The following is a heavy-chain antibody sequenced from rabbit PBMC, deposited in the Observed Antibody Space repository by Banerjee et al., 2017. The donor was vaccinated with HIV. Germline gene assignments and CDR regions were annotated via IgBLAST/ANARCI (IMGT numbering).Heavy chain of an antibody. CDR2: INTSSGST. D-gene: IGHD4-1*01. CDR3: ARDLAGVIGWNCGL. J-gene: IGHJ4*01. Sequence: QEQLEESGGDLVKPEGSLTLTCTASGFSFSSSYWIYWVRQAPGKGLEWIACINTSSGSTDYASWVNGRFTISLDNAQNTVFLQMTSLTAADTATYFCARDLAGVIGWNCGLWGPGT. CDR1: GFSFSSSYW. V-gene: IGHV1S45*01.